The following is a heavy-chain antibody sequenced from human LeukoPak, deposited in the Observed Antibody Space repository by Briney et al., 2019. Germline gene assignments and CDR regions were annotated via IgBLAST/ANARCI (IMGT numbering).Heavy chain of an antibody. D-gene: IGHD2-2*01. J-gene: IGHJ4*02. CDR1: GYTFTGYY. Sequence: ASVKVSCKASGYTFTGYYMHWVRQAPGQGLEWMGIINPSGGSTSYAQKFQGRVTMTRDTSTSTVYMELSSLRSEDTAVYYCASGDIVPAARYRQWGQGTLVTVSS. CDR3: ASGDIVPAARYRQ. CDR2: INPSGGST. V-gene: IGHV1-46*01.